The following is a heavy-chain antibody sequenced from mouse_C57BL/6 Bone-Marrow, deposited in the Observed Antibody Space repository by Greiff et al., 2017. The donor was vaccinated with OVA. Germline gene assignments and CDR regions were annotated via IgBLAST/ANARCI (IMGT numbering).Heavy chain of an antibody. CDR1: GYTFTSYW. V-gene: IGHV1-55*01. CDR3: VRSPHYYGSSYRYFDV. CDR2: IYPGSGST. D-gene: IGHD1-1*01. J-gene: IGHJ1*03. Sequence: QVQLQQPGAELVKPGASVKMSCKASGYTFTSYWITWVKQRPGQGLEWIGDIYPGSGSTNYNEKFKSKATLTVDTSSSTAYMQLSSLTSEDSAVYYCVRSPHYYGSSYRYFDVWGTGTTVTVSS.